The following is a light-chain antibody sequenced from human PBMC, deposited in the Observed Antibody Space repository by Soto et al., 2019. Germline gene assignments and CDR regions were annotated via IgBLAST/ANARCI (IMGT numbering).Light chain of an antibody. V-gene: IGLV2-11*01. CDR2: DVS. CDR1: SSDVGGYNY. CDR3: CSYAGSYTHV. Sequence: QSVLTQPRSVSGSPGQSVTISCTGTSSDVGGYNYVSWYQQHPGKAPKLMIYDVSNRPSGVPDRFSGSKSGNTASLTISGLQAEDEADYYCCSYAGSYTHVFGTGTKVTVL. J-gene: IGLJ1*01.